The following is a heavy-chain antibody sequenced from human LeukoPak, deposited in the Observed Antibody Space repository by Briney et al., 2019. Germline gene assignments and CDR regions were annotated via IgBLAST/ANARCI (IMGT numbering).Heavy chain of an antibody. Sequence: ASVKVSCKASGYTFTSYDINWVRQATGQGLEWMGWMNPNSGNIGYAQKFQGRVTMTRNTSISTAYMELSSLRSEVTAVYYCARQSTSCLDYWGQGTLVTVSS. CDR2: MNPNSGNI. J-gene: IGHJ4*02. CDR3: ARQSTSCLDY. D-gene: IGHD2-2*01. CDR1: GYTFTSYD. V-gene: IGHV1-8*01.